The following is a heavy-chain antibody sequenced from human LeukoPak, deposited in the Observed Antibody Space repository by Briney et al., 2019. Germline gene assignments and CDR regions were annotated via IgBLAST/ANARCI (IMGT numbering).Heavy chain of an antibody. Sequence: GSSVKVSCKASGGTFSSYAISWVRQAPGQGLEWMGRIIPIFGIANYAQKLQGRVTITADKSTSTAYMELSSLRSEDTAVYYCARGLSYYYDSSGYYPLGMDVWGQGTAVTVSS. CDR3: ARGLSYYYDSSGYYPLGMDV. V-gene: IGHV1-69*04. CDR2: IIPIFGIA. J-gene: IGHJ6*02. CDR1: GGTFSSYA. D-gene: IGHD3-22*01.